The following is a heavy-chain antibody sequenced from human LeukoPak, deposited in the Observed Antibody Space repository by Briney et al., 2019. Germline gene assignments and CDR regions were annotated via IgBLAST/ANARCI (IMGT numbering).Heavy chain of an antibody. V-gene: IGHV1-69*04. D-gene: IGHD3-22*01. CDR1: GYTFTSYG. J-gene: IGHJ3*02. Sequence: GASVKVSCKASGYTFTSYGISWVRQAPGQGLEWMGRIIPILGIANYAQKFQGRVTITADKSTSTAYMEPSSLRSEDTAVYYCARDHSMIVGRGHAFDIWGQGTMVTVSS. CDR2: IIPILGIA. CDR3: ARDHSMIVGRGHAFDI.